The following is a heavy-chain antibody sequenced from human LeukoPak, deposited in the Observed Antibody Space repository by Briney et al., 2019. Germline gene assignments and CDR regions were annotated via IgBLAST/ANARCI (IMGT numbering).Heavy chain of an antibody. CDR2: ISSSSSYI. D-gene: IGHD3-22*01. J-gene: IGHJ4*02. CDR1: GFTFSSYS. V-gene: IGHV3-21*04. CDR3: AKDWYYYDSSGLEV. Sequence: GGSLRLSCAASGFTFSSYSMNWVRQAPGKGLEWVSSISSSSSYIYYADSVKGRFTISRDNSKNTLYLQMNSLRAEDTAVYYCAKDWYYYDSSGLEVWGQGTLVTVSS.